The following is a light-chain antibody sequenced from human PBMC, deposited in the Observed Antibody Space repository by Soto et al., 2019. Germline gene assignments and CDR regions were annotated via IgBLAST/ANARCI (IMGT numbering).Light chain of an antibody. CDR3: QYYDSSLSGLV. CDR1: SSNIGAGYD. V-gene: IGLV1-40*01. CDR2: GNS. J-gene: IGLJ2*01. Sequence: QSVLTQPHSGSGAPGQRGTISCTGSSSNIGAGYDVHWYQQLPGTDPKLLIYGNSNRPAGVPDRFSGSKPGTSASLAITWLQAEDEADYYCQYYDSSLSGLVFGGGTTLTVL.